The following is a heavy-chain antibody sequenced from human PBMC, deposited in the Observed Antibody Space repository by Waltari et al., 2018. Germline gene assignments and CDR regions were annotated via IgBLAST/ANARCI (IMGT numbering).Heavy chain of an antibody. CDR2: IYQDGSVT. CDR3: VRDDDGGMGAV. D-gene: IGHD3-16*01. Sequence: EVQLVESGGGLVQPGGSLILSCAAYGFTFSKFWMSWVRQAPGKGLEWVANIYQDGSVTNYVDSVKGRFTTSRDNARNSLYLQMNSLRADDTAVYYCVRDDDGGMGAVWGQGTTVTVSS. V-gene: IGHV3-7*01. CDR1: GFTFSKFW. J-gene: IGHJ6*02.